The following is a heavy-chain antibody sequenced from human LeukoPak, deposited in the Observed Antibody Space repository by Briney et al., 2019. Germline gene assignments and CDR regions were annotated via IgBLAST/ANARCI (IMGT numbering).Heavy chain of an antibody. Sequence: SETLSLTCTVAGGSISSFYWSWIRQPAGKGLEWIGRIYTSGSTNYNPSLKSRVTMSVDTSKNQFSLKLNSVTAADTAVYYCARGYSYGPGDVFDIWGQGTMVTVSS. J-gene: IGHJ3*02. V-gene: IGHV4-4*07. CDR1: GGSISSFY. D-gene: IGHD5-18*01. CDR2: IYTSGST. CDR3: ARGYSYGPGDVFDI.